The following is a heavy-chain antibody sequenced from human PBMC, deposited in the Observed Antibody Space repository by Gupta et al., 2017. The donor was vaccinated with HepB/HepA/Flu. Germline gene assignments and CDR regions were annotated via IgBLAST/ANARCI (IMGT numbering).Heavy chain of an antibody. J-gene: IGHJ4*02. CDR2: ISYDGINK. V-gene: IGHV3-30*09. Sequence: VPLVVSGVGVVQLGRSLRLSCAASEFPFRCVPMHWVRQAPGKGLEWVAVISYDGINKYCADSVKGRFAISRDNAKSTLYLQMTSVRAEDTAGYYVEIGTDYYDRSGYDCLDYWGQGTLVTVSS. D-gene: IGHD3-22*01. CDR3: EIGTDYYDRSGYDCLDY. CDR1: EFPFRCVP.